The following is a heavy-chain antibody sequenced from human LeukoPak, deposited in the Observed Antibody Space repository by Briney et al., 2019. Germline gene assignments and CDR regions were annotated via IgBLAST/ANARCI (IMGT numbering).Heavy chain of an antibody. J-gene: IGHJ6*03. CDR1: GYTFTMYD. Sequence: ASVTVSYKASGYTFTMYDINGVRQAPRRGRERMGWMNPNRGNTGYAQNSQGRITMTRNNSISTASMELSSLRFEDTAVYYCARFSPAAISPYYYYMDVWGKGTTVTVSS. V-gene: IGHV1-8*01. CDR2: MNPNRGNT. D-gene: IGHD2-2*02. CDR3: ARFSPAAISPYYYYMDV.